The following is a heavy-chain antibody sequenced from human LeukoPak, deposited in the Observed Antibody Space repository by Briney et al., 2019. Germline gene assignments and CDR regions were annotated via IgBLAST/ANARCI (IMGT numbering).Heavy chain of an antibody. D-gene: IGHD3-9*01. Sequence: ASVKVSCKAPGYTFNTYGISWVRQAPGQGLEWMGRISAYNGNTNYAQTLQGRVTMTTDTSTTTAYMELRSLRSDDTAVYYCARGESPDYDILTGYYLIRHAFDIWGQGTMVTVSS. V-gene: IGHV1-18*01. CDR2: ISAYNGNT. J-gene: IGHJ3*02. CDR3: ARGESPDYDILTGYYLIRHAFDI. CDR1: GYTFNTYG.